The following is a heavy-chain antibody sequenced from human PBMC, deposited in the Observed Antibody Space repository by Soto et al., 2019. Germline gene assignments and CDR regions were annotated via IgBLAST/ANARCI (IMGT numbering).Heavy chain of an antibody. J-gene: IGHJ6*02. Sequence: EASVKVSCKASGGTFSSYAISWVRQAPGQGLEWMGGIIPIFGTANYAQKFQGRVTITADESTSTAYMELSSLRSEDTAVYYCARGYDSSGYHTSGMDVWGQGTTVTVSS. CDR1: GGTFSSYA. V-gene: IGHV1-69*13. CDR3: ARGYDSSGYHTSGMDV. CDR2: IIPIFGTA. D-gene: IGHD3-22*01.